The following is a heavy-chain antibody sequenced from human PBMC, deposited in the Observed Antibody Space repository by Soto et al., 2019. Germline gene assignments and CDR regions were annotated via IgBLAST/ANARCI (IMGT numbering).Heavy chain of an antibody. D-gene: IGHD7-27*01. Sequence: PSETLSLTCTVSGGSISSYYWSWIRQPPGKGLEWIGYIYYSGSTNYNPSLKSRVTISVDTSKNQFSLKLSSVTAADTAVYYCARRDPEFRFDYWGEGTLVTVS. V-gene: IGHV4-59*01. CDR2: IYYSGST. CDR1: GGSISSYY. CDR3: ARRDPEFRFDY. J-gene: IGHJ4*02.